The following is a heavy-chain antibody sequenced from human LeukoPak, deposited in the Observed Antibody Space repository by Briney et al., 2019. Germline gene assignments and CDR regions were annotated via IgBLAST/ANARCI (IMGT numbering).Heavy chain of an antibody. CDR2: ISSSGGST. CDR3: AKGCTSKTWGNFDY. V-gene: IGHV3-23*01. D-gene: IGHD7-27*01. Sequence: GGSLRLSCEVSGFTFSSYAMSWVRQAPGKGLEWVSAISSSGGSTYYVDSMKGRFTTSRDNSKNTLYLQMNSLRAEDTAVYYCAKGCTSKTWGNFDYWGQGTLVTVSS. J-gene: IGHJ4*02. CDR1: GFTFSSYA.